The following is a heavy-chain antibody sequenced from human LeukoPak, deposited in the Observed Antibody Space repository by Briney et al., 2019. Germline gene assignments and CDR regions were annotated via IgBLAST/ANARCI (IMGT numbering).Heavy chain of an antibody. Sequence: KPSETLSLTYSVSGGSFSNHWSWIRQPAGKGLEWIGRIYTSGSTNYNPFFKSRVTMSLDTSQKEVSLTLSSMTAADMAVYFCARGSGSYRPLYFFDSWGQGTLVTVSS. V-gene: IGHV4-4*07. D-gene: IGHD1-26*01. J-gene: IGHJ4*02. CDR1: GGSFSNH. CDR2: IYTSGST. CDR3: ARGSGSYRPLYFFDS.